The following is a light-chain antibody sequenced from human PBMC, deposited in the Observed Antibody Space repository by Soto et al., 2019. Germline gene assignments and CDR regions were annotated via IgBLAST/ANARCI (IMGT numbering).Light chain of an antibody. CDR3: LKYGSSPGWT. CDR2: AAS. Sequence: DIVWTQSPGTLSLSPGERATLSCRASQTVDSNFLAWDQQKPGQAPRLLIYAASTRATGIPDRFSGSGSGTDVTLTIGRQDPEDFAVYYCLKYGSSPGWTFGPGTKVESK. J-gene: IGKJ1*01. V-gene: IGKV3-20*01. CDR1: QTVDSNF.